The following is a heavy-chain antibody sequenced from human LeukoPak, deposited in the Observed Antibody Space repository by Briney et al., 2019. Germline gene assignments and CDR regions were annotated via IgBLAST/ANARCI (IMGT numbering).Heavy chain of an antibody. J-gene: IGHJ4*02. V-gene: IGHV4-59*01. Sequence: PSETLSLTCSVFGGSMNEYYWFWIRQPPGKRLEWIGHIHYSGSTNYNPSLKSRVTISIDTSKNQFSLKLSSVTAADTAVYYCARDSSRSRAYLWGPGTLVTASS. CDR1: GGSMNEYY. CDR3: ARDSSRSRAYL. CDR2: IHYSGST. D-gene: IGHD2-2*01.